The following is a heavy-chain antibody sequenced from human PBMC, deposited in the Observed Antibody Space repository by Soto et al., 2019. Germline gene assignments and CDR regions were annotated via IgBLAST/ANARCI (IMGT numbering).Heavy chain of an antibody. CDR2: INHSGST. J-gene: IGHJ5*02. Sequence: SETLSLTCAVDGGSFSGYYWSWIRQPPGKGLEWIGEINHSGSTNYNPSLKSRVTISVDTSKNQFSLKLSSVTAADTAVYYCARGDYYDSSGYYPRDRNWFDPRGQGTLVTVSS. V-gene: IGHV4-34*01. D-gene: IGHD3-22*01. CDR1: GGSFSGYY. CDR3: ARGDYYDSSGYYPRDRNWFDP.